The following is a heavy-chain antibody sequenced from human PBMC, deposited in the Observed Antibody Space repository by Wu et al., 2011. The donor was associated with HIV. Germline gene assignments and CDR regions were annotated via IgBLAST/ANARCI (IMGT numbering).Heavy chain of an antibody. V-gene: IGHV1-2*02. D-gene: IGHD3-16*02. CDR1: GYTFTNYG. CDR2: INSHSGGT. Sequence: QVQLVQSGAEVKKPGASVKVSCKASGYTFTNYGISWVRQAHGQGLEWMGWINSHSGGTDYAQKFQGRVTMTRDTSSSTVYMEVNRLTSDDTAVYFCARGGYRGYYYYFMDVWGKGTTVTVSS. J-gene: IGHJ6*04. CDR3: ARGGYRGYYYYFMDV.